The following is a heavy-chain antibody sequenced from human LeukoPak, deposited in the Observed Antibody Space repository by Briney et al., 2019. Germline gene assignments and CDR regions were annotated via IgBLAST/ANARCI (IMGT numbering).Heavy chain of an antibody. CDR2: INTDGSST. D-gene: IGHD4-17*01. J-gene: IGHJ4*02. CDR1: GFIFSSYW. CDR3: ARAQTYGDSRLLLDY. V-gene: IGHV3-74*01. Sequence: GGSLRLSCAASGFIFSSYWMHWVRHAPGKGLAWVSRINTDGSSTSYADSVKGRFTISRDNAKNSQYLQMNSLSVEDTALYYCARAQTYGDSRLLLDYWGQGTLVTVSS.